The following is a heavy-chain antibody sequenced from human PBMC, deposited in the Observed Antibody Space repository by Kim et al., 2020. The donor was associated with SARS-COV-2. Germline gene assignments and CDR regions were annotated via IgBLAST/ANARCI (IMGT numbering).Heavy chain of an antibody. Sequence: SVKVSCKASGGTFSSYAISWVRQAPGQGLEWMGGIIPIFGTANYAQKFQGRVTITADESTSTAYMELSSLRSEDTAVYYCARLGSSRSVGPVYSSSFWWLPPDYWGQGTLVTVSS. CDR1: GGTFSSYA. D-gene: IGHD6-13*01. CDR2: IIPIFGTA. V-gene: IGHV1-69*13. CDR3: ARLGSSRSVGPVYSSSFWWLPPDY. J-gene: IGHJ4*02.